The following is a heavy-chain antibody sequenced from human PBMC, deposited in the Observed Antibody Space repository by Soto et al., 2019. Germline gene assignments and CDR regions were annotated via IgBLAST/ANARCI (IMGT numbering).Heavy chain of an antibody. CDR2: ISDDGSKK. D-gene: IGHD4-17*01. V-gene: IGHV3-30*18. Sequence: GGSLRLSCAASGFTFSTYGMHWVRQAPGKGLEWVAVISDDGSKKYYVDSVKGRFTISRDNSKNTLYLQMNSLRAEDTAVYYCANSATVVTPGGPDYWGQGTLVTVSS. CDR3: ANSATVVTPGGPDY. CDR1: GFTFSTYG. J-gene: IGHJ4*02.